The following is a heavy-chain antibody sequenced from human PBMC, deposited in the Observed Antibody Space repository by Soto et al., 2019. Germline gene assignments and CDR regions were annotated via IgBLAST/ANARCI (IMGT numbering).Heavy chain of an antibody. CDR3: AHGVFTIYYGIDV. V-gene: IGHV2-5*01. Sequence: ITLKESGPTLVKPTQTLTLTCTFSGFSLTTSGVAVGWIRQSPGKALEWLALIYWNDDKRYSPYLNNRLTIHKETYKNQVVLTLTNMEQIDTATVDCAHGVFTIYYGIDVWGQGTMVNVSS. J-gene: IGHJ6*02. CDR2: IYWNDDK. D-gene: IGHD3-3*01. CDR1: GFSLTTSGVA.